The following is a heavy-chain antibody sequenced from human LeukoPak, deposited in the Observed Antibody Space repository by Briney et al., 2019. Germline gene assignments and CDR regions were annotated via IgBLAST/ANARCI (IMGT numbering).Heavy chain of an antibody. J-gene: IGHJ4*02. CDR2: ISYDGSNK. V-gene: IGHV3-30-3*01. D-gene: IGHD3-10*01. Sequence: GGSLRLSCAASGFTFSSYAMHWVRQAPGKGLEWVAVISYDGSNKYYADSVKGRFTISRDNSKNTLYLQMNSLRAEDTAVYYCAKDFITMVRGDIFDYWGQGTLVTVSS. CDR3: AKDFITMVRGDIFDY. CDR1: GFTFSSYA.